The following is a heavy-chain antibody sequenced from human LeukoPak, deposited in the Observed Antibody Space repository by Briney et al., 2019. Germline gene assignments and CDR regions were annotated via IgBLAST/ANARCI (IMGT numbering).Heavy chain of an antibody. V-gene: IGHV3-30*02. D-gene: IGHD3-3*01. Sequence: GGSLRLSCAASGFNFRSSGMHWVRQAPGKGLEWVTFIQYDESQKYYADSVKGRFIISRDNSKNMVYLQMNSLKTEDTAVYYCARESESTIFGVVIRYYFDYWGQGTLVTVSS. CDR1: GFNFRSSG. CDR3: ARESESTIFGVVIRYYFDY. CDR2: IQYDESQK. J-gene: IGHJ4*02.